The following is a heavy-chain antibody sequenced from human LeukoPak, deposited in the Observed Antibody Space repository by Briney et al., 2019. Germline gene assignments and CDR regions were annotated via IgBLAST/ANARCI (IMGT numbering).Heavy chain of an antibody. CDR3: VKDSSSGSYFDY. D-gene: IGHD3-10*01. CDR2: ISSNGGST. Sequence: VGSLRLSCSASGFTFSRYAMHWVRQAPGKGLEYVSAISSNGGSTYYADSVKGRFTISRDNSRNTLHLQMSSLRVEDTAVYYCVKDSSSGSYFDYWGQGTLVTVSS. V-gene: IGHV3-64D*06. CDR1: GFTFSRYA. J-gene: IGHJ4*02.